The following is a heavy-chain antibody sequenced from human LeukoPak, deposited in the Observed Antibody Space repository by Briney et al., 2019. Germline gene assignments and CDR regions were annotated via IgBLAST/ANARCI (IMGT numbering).Heavy chain of an antibody. V-gene: IGHV4-4*07. D-gene: IGHD3-22*01. CDR2: MYSSGST. Sequence: SETLSLTCTVSDNSINSYYWSRIRQPAGKGLEWIGRMYSSGSTNYNPSLKSRVSMSIDTSKNQFSLKLRSVTAADTAIYYCARHASYDTSGYYYVHYWGQGTLVTVSS. CDR1: DNSINSYY. CDR3: ARHASYDTSGYYYVHY. J-gene: IGHJ4*02.